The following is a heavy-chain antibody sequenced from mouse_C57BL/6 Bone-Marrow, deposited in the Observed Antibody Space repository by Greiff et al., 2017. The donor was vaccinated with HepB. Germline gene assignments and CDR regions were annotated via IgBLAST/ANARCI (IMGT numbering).Heavy chain of an antibody. D-gene: IGHD2-5*01. CDR2: IDPNSGGT. CDR3: ARGGNYSNFYYFDY. Sequence: VKQSCKASGYTFTSYWMHWVKQRPGRGLEWIGRIDPNSGGTKYNEKFKSKATLTVDKPSSTAYMQLSSLTSEDSAVYYCARGGNYSNFYYFDYWGQGTTLTVSS. CDR1: GYTFTSYW. V-gene: IGHV1-72*01. J-gene: IGHJ2*01.